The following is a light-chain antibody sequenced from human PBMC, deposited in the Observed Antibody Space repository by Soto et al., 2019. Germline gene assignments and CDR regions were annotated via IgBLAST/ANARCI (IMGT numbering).Light chain of an antibody. J-gene: IGLJ1*01. Sequence: QSVLTQPASVSGSPGQAITISCSGTSSDVGAFNYVSWYQQHPGKAPKLMIYTVSSRPSGVSQRFSGSKSGNTASLTISGLQAEDEADYYCSSFTTDSTYVFGTGTKLTVL. CDR1: SSDVGAFNY. CDR2: TVS. V-gene: IGLV2-14*03. CDR3: SSFTTDSTYV.